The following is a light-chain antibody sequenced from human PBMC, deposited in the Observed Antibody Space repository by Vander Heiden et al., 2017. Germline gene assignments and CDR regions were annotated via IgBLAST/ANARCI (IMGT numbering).Light chain of an antibody. CDR2: EVS. CDR1: SSDVGGYNY. CDR3: SSYTSSSTLEV. J-gene: IGLJ1*01. V-gene: IGLV2-14*01. Sequence: QSALTQPASVSGSPGQSITISCTGTSSDVGGYNYVSWYQQHPGKAPKLMIYEVSNRPSGVSNRFSGSKSGNTASLTISGLQAEDEGDYYCSSYTSSSTLEVFGTGTKVTVL.